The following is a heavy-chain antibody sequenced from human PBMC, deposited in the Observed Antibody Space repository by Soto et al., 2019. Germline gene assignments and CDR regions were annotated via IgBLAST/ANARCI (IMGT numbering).Heavy chain of an antibody. CDR1: GFTFSGYW. J-gene: IGHJ4*02. CDR3: ARAPYSNAWYRFDL. Sequence: QLVESGGGLVQPGGSLRLSCAASGFTFSGYWMSWVRQAPGKGLEWVADIKHDGSVQYYVDSVKGRLTISRDNAKKQLYVQMNGLRVEDTARYCSARAPYSNAWYRFDLWGQGTLVTVSA. V-gene: IGHV3-7*03. CDR2: IKHDGSVQ. D-gene: IGHD4-4*01.